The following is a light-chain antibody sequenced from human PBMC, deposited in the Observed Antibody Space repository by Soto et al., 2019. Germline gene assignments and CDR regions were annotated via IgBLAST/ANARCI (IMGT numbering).Light chain of an antibody. CDR2: GSS. J-gene: IGKJ3*01. Sequence: EIVLTQSPGTLSLSPGERATLSCRASQSVGSTYLAWYQQKPGQAPRLLIYGSSTRATGIPDRFSGSGSGTDFTLTISRLEPEDFAMYYCQQDGSSPRTFGPGTRVDIK. CDR3: QQDGSSPRT. CDR1: QSVGSTY. V-gene: IGKV3-20*01.